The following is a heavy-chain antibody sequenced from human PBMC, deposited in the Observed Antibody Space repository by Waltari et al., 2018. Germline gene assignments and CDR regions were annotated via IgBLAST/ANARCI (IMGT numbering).Heavy chain of an antibody. CDR3: ATGSGTYSPDY. D-gene: IGHD1-26*01. CDR2: VDPDDGET. Sequence: EVQLVQSGAEVKNPGAAVKISCKVSGYTFTDYSLHWVKQAPGKGLEWMGLVDPDDGETVSAKRFQDRLTITADTSADTAYMELSSLRSEDTAVYYCATGSGTYSPDYWGQGTLVTVSS. J-gene: IGHJ4*02. CDR1: GYTFTDYS. V-gene: IGHV1-69-2*01.